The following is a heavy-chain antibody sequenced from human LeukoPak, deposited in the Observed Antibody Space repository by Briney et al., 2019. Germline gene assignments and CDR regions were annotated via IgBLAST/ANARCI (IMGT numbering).Heavy chain of an antibody. J-gene: IGHJ2*01. CDR1: GGSFSGYY. V-gene: IGHV4-34*01. D-gene: IGHD2-2*01. Sequence: SETLSLTCAVYGGSFSGYYWSWIRQPPGKGLEWIGEINHSGSTNYNPSLKSRVTISVDTSKNQFSLKLSSVTAADTAAYYCAARYCSSTSCPPYFDLWGRGTPVTVSS. CDR3: AARYCSSTSCPPYFDL. CDR2: INHSGST.